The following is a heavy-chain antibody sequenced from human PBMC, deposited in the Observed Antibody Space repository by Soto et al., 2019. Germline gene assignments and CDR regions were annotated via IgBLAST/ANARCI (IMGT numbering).Heavy chain of an antibody. CDR3: AREIRRIAAAKYYFDD. CDR1: GFTVSSNY. J-gene: IGHJ4*02. V-gene: IGHV3-53*04. Sequence: GGSLRLSCAASGFTVSSNYMSWVRQAPGKGLEWVSVIYSGGSTYYADSVKGRFTISRHNSKNTLYLQMNSLRAEDTAVYYCAREIRRIAAAKYYFDDWGQGTLVTVSS. CDR2: IYSGGST. D-gene: IGHD6-13*01.